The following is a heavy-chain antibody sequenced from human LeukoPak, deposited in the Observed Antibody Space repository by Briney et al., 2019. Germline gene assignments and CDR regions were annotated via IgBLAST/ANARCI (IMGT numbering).Heavy chain of an antibody. Sequence: SETLSLTCTVSGGSMNSYYWSWLRQPPGKGLEWIGYIYDSGSTSYNPSLKSRFTISVDTSKNQFSLKLSSVTAADTAVYYCARETYCGADCYYGFDYWGQGILVTVSS. CDR2: IYDSGST. D-gene: IGHD2-21*02. V-gene: IGHV4-59*01. CDR3: ARETYCGADCYYGFDY. J-gene: IGHJ4*02. CDR1: GGSMNSYY.